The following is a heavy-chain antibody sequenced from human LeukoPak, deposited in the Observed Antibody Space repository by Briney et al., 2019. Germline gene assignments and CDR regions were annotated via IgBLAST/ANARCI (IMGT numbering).Heavy chain of an antibody. V-gene: IGHV3-30*03. D-gene: IGHD5-12*01. J-gene: IGHJ4*02. CDR3: ARGPPTSRSGAHFDY. CDR1: RFTFSHYA. CDR2: ISYSGNNY. Sequence: GGSLTLSCAASRFTFSHYAMHWVRQAPGEGLQWVAFISYSGNNYYYADSVKGRFIISRHDSKNTLYVEMNSLRLDDTAIYYCARGPPTSRSGAHFDYWGQGSLVTVSS.